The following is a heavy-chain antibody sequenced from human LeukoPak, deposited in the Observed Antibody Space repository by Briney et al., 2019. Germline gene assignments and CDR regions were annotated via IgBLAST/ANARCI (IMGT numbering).Heavy chain of an antibody. CDR2: ISFDGSDA. CDR1: GFTFSGFW. V-gene: IGHV3-74*01. CDR3: ARAIQLSY. D-gene: IGHD5-18*01. J-gene: IGHJ4*02. Sequence: GGSPRLSCAASGFTFSGFWMHWVRQAPGKGLVWVSCISFDGSDATYADSVKGRFTISRDNAKNTLHLQMDSLTVEDTAVYYCARAIQLSYWGQGTLVTVSS.